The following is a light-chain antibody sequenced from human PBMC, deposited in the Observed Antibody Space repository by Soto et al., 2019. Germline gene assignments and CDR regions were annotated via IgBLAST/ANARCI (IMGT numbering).Light chain of an antibody. V-gene: IGKV3D-15*01. J-gene: IGKJ1*01. CDR1: QSLRSTP. CDR2: GAS. Sequence: CQSLRSTPLAXYXXNXGXXXRXLXSGASTRATGIPDRFSGSGYGTEFTLTINSLQSEDFAVYYCQQYNNWPRTFGQGTKVDI. CDR3: QQYNNWPRT.